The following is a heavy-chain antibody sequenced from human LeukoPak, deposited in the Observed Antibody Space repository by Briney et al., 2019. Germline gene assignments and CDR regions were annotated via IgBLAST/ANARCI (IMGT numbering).Heavy chain of an antibody. J-gene: IGHJ3*02. CDR1: GGTFSSYA. D-gene: IGHD3-3*01. Sequence: SVKVSCKASGGTFSSYAISWVRQAPGQGLEWMGRIIPIFGTANYAQKFQGRVTITTDESTSTAYMELSSLRSEDTAVYYCARGRERFLEWLSMDDAFDIWGQGTMVTVSS. CDR3: ARGRERFLEWLSMDDAFDI. V-gene: IGHV1-69*05. CDR2: IIPIFGTA.